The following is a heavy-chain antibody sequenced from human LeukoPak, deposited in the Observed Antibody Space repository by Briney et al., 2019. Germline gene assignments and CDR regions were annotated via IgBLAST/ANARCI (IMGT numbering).Heavy chain of an antibody. D-gene: IGHD2-21*01. CDR1: GGSISSGSYY. CDR2: IHNSGST. CDR3: ARDAGIPYCGGDCYPDY. V-gene: IGHV4-61*02. Sequence: PSQTLSLTCTVSGGSISSGSYYWSWLRQPAGKGPEWIGRIHNSGSTNYIASLKSRITISLDTSKNQFSLKLSSVTAADTAVYYCARDAGIPYCGGDCYPDYWGQGTLVTVSS. J-gene: IGHJ4*02.